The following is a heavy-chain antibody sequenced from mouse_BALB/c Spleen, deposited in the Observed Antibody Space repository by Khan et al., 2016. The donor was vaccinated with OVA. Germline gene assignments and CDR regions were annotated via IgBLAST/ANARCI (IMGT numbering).Heavy chain of an antibody. J-gene: IGHJ4*01. CDR2: IYPGNVNT. CDR3: TRDDYFVGDAMDY. D-gene: IGHD2-4*01. Sequence: QVQLQQSGPELVKPGASVRISCKASGYAFTTYYIHWVKQRPGQGLEWIGWIYPGNVNTKYNEKFKGTATLTADKSSSTVYMQLISLTSADAAVYFCTRDDYFVGDAMDYWGQGTSVTVSS. CDR1: GYAFTTYY. V-gene: IGHV1S56*01.